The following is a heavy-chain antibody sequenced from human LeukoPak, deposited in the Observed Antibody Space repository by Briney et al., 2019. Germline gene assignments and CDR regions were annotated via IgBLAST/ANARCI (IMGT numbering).Heavy chain of an antibody. CDR1: GFTFSSYD. V-gene: IGHV3-48*03. D-gene: IGHD6-13*01. Sequence: GGTLRLSCVASGFTFSSYDMNWVRQAPGKGLEWVSYISSSGNTIYYTDSVKGRFTISRDNAQNSLYLQMNSLRAEDTAVYYCARYSSSWHYYFDYWGQGTLVTVSS. J-gene: IGHJ4*02. CDR3: ARYSSSWHYYFDY. CDR2: ISSSGNTI.